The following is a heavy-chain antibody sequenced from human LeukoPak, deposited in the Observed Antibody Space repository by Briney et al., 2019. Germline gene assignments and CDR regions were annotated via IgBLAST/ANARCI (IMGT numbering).Heavy chain of an antibody. V-gene: IGHV3-20*04. D-gene: IGHD1-26*01. J-gene: IGHJ3*02. Sequence: AGSLRLSCAASGFTFDDYGMSWVRQAPGKGLEWVSGINWNGGSTGYADSVKGRFTISRDNAKNSLYLQMNSLRAEDTALYYCARVVTIVGATSAFDIWGQGTMVTVSS. CDR1: GFTFDDYG. CDR2: INWNGGST. CDR3: ARVVTIVGATSAFDI.